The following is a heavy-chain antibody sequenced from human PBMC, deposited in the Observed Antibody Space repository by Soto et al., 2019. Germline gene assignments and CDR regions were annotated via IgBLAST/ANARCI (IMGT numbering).Heavy chain of an antibody. D-gene: IGHD3-16*01. J-gene: IGHJ4*02. CDR2: ISYDGSNK. CDR3: ARSYEGDYFDS. Sequence: QVQLVESGGGVVQPGRSLRLSCAASGFTFSSYAMHWVRQAPGKGLEWVAVISYDGSNKYYADSVKGRFTISRDNPKNPLYLQMNSLSAEDTAVYYCARSYEGDYFDSWGQGTLVTVSS. V-gene: IGHV3-30-3*01. CDR1: GFTFSSYA.